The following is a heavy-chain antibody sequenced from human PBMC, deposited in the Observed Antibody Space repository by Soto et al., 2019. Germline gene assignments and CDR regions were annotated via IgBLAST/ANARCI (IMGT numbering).Heavy chain of an antibody. J-gene: IGHJ4*02. D-gene: IGHD3-10*01. CDR2: IIPIFGTA. Sequence: SVKVSCKASGGTFSSYAISWVRQAPGQGLEWMGGIIPIFGTANYAQKFQGRVTITADESTSTAYMELSSLRSEDTAVYYCAREEYGTLGYFDYWGQGTLVAVSS. CDR1: GGTFSSYA. V-gene: IGHV1-69*13. CDR3: AREEYGTLGYFDY.